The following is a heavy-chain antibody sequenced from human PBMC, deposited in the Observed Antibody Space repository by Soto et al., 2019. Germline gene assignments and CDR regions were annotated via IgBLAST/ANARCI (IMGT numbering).Heavy chain of an antibody. V-gene: IGHV4-61*01. CDR1: GGSVSSASYS. J-gene: IGHJ4*02. D-gene: IGHD1-26*01. Sequence: PSETLSLTCTVSGGSVSSASYSWSWIRQPPGKGLGWICYVYYIGRTNYHPSLKSRVTLPVDWSKNQYSLKLTFVPAADTAMYYGASTWEQIYFDYWGQGTLVTVSS. CDR2: VYYIGRT. CDR3: ASTWEQIYFDY.